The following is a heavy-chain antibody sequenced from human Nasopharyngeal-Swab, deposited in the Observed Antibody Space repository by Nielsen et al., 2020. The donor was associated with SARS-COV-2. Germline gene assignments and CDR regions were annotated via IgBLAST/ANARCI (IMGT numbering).Heavy chain of an antibody. V-gene: IGHV5-10-1*01. CDR1: GYSFTSYW. CDR2: IDPSDSYT. Sequence: GGSLRLSCKGSGYSFTSYWISWVRQMPGKGLEWMGRIDPSDSYTYYSPSFQGHVTISVDKSISTAYLQWSSLKASDTAMYYCARHQYYYYYMDVWGKGTTVTVSS. J-gene: IGHJ6*03. CDR3: ARHQYYYYYMDV.